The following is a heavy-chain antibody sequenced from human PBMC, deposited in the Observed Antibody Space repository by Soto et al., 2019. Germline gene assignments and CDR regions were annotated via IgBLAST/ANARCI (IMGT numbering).Heavy chain of an antibody. CDR1: GGSFSGYY. D-gene: IGHD1-26*01. J-gene: IGHJ4*02. CDR2: INHSGST. V-gene: IGHV4-34*01. CDR3: AGSRGSPVPLDY. Sequence: SETLCLTCAVYGGSFSGYYWSWIRQPPGKGLEWIGEINHSGSTNYNPSLKSRVTISVDRSKNQFSLKLSSVTAADTAVYYCAGSRGSPVPLDYWGQGTLVTVSS.